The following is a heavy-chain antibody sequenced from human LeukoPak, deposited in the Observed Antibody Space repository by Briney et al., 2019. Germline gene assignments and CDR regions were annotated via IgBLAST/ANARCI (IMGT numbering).Heavy chain of an antibody. CDR3: ARGGEYCTGVSCYWFDP. J-gene: IGHJ5*02. Sequence: ASVKVSCKTSGYTFTSYGISWVRQAPGQGLEWMGWISAYNGNTNYAQKVQGRVTMTTDTSTSTVYMELRSLRSDDTAVYYCARGGEYCTGVSCYWFDPWGQGTLVTVSS. CDR2: ISAYNGNT. CDR1: GYTFTSYG. V-gene: IGHV1-18*04. D-gene: IGHD2-15*01.